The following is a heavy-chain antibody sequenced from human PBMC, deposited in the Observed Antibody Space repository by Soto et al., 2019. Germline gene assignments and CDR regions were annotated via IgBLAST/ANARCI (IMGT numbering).Heavy chain of an antibody. CDR3: ARDIAAAGRRVPPPSSAWFDP. CDR2: INAGNGNT. Sequence: ASVKVSCKASGYTFTSYAMHWVRQAPGQRLEWMGWINAGNGNTKYSQKFQGRVTITRDTSASTAYMELSSLRSEDTAVYYCARDIAAAGRRVPPPSSAWFDPWGQGTLVTVSS. CDR1: GYTFTSYA. V-gene: IGHV1-3*01. D-gene: IGHD6-13*01. J-gene: IGHJ5*02.